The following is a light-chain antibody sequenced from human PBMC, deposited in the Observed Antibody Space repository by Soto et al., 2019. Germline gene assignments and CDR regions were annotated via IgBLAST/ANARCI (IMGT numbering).Light chain of an antibody. V-gene: IGKV3-20*01. Sequence: EIVLTQSPGTLSVSPGERATLSCRASQSVGSNYLAWYQQKPGQATRLLIYGASHRATGIPDRFSGSGAGTDFTLTISRLEPEAFAVYYCQQYGNSPQTFGQGTKLEIK. CDR1: QSVGSNY. CDR3: QQYGNSPQT. J-gene: IGKJ2*01. CDR2: GAS.